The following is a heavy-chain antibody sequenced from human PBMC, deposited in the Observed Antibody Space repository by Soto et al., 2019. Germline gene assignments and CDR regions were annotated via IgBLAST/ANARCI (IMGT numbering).Heavy chain of an antibody. Sequence: EVQLLESGGGFVQPGGSLRLSCAASGFTFSTYAMSWVRQAPGKGLEWVANIRPDGSEKNYVDSVKGRFTISRDNSKNSMYLQLNGLRGEDTAVYYCASYRGMDDYLGPGTLVTVSP. V-gene: IGHV3-7*03. D-gene: IGHD5-18*01. CDR2: IRPDGSEK. J-gene: IGHJ4*01. CDR1: GFTFSTYA. CDR3: ASYRGMDDY.